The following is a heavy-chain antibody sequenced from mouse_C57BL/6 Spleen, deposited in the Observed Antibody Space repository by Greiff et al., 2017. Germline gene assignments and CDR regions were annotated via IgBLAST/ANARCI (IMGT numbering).Heavy chain of an antibody. Sequence: VKLMESGAELVKPGASVKLSCTASGYTFTEYTIHWVKQRSGQGLEWIGWFYPGSGSIQYNEKFHDKATLTADTSSSTVYMELSRLTSEDSAVYYCARHEEEEGGNDYDGPWFAYWGKGTLVTVSA. V-gene: IGHV1-62-2*01. J-gene: IGHJ3*01. CDR2: FYPGSGSI. CDR1: GYTFTEYT. CDR3: ARHEEEEGGNDYDGPWFAY. D-gene: IGHD2-4*01.